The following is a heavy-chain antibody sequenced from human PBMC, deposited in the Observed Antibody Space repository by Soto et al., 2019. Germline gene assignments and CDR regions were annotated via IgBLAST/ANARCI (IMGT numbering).Heavy chain of an antibody. V-gene: IGHV4-59*01. CDR1: GGSISSYY. D-gene: IGHD3-22*01. Sequence: SETLSLTCTVSGGSISSYYWSWIRQPPGKGLEWIGYIYYSGSTNYNPSLKSRVTISVDTSKNQFSLKLSSVTAADTAVYYCARGDRWLYYYDTWGQGTLVTVSS. J-gene: IGHJ5*02. CDR2: IYYSGST. CDR3: ARGDRWLYYYDT.